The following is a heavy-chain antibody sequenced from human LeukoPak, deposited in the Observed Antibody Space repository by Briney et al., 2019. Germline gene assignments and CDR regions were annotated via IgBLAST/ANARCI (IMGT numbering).Heavy chain of an antibody. CDR2: INAYNGNT. CDR1: GYTFTYYV. CDR3: ARGEKPYDY. Sequence: GAPVKVSCKTSGYTFTYYVISWVRQAPGQGLEWMGWINAYNGNTNDTQKFQGRVTMTTDTSTSTAYMELRGLRSDDTAVYYCARGEKPYDYWGQGTLVSVSS. V-gene: IGHV1-18*01. J-gene: IGHJ4*02. D-gene: IGHD1-26*01.